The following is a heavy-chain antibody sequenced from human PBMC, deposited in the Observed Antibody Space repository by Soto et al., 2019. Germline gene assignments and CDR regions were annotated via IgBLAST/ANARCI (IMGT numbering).Heavy chain of an antibody. J-gene: IGHJ6*02. D-gene: IGHD3-3*01. Sequence: PGESLKISCKGSGYSFTSYWISWVRQMPGKGLEWMGRIDPSDSYTNYSPSFQGHVTISADKSISTAYLQWSSLKASDTAMYYCARLVVYDFWSGSYGMDVWGQGTTVTVSS. CDR3: ARLVVYDFWSGSYGMDV. CDR1: GYSFTSYW. V-gene: IGHV5-10-1*01. CDR2: IDPSDSYT.